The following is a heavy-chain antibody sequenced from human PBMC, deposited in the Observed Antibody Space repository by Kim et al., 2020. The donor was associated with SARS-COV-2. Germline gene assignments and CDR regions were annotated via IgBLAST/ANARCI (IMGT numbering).Heavy chain of an antibody. CDR2: ISSSSSYI. J-gene: IGHJ6*02. CDR3: ARLARYSYGQPSYGMDV. CDR1: GFTFSSYS. D-gene: IGHD5-18*01. V-gene: IGHV3-21*01. Sequence: GGSLRLSCAASGFTFSSYSMNWVRQAPGKGLEWVSSISSSSSYIYYADSVKGRFTISRDNAKNSLYLQMNSLRAEDTAVYYCARLARYSYGQPSYGMDVWGQGTTVTVSS.